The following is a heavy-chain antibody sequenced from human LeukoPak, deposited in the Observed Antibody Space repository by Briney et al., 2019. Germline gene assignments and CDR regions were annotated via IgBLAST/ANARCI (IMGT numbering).Heavy chain of an antibody. D-gene: IGHD3-9*01. CDR2: ISYDGSNK. CDR3: ARGLYDILTGPDY. V-gene: IGHV3-30*04. J-gene: IGHJ4*02. CDR1: GFTFSSYA. Sequence: GESLRLSCAASGFTFSSYAMHWVRQAPGKGLEWVAVISYDGSNKYYADSVKGRFTISRDNSKNTLYLQMNSLRAEDTAVYYCARGLYDILTGPDYWGQGTLVTVSS.